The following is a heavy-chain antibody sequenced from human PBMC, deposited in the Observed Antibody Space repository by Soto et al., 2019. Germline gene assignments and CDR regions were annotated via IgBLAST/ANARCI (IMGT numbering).Heavy chain of an antibody. Sequence: ASVKVSCKASGYTFTSYGIIWVRQAPGQGLEWMGWISTNNGNTNYAQKLQGRVTMTTDTSTSTAYMELRSLRSDDTAVYYCARVSSGWYYWFDPWGQGTLVTVSS. D-gene: IGHD6-19*01. CDR1: GYTFTSYG. V-gene: IGHV1-18*01. CDR3: ARVSSGWYYWFDP. CDR2: ISTNNGNT. J-gene: IGHJ5*02.